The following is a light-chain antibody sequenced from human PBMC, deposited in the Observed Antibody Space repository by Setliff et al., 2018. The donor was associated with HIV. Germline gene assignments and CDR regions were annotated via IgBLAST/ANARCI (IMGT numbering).Light chain of an antibody. CDR3: GTWDSSLSAYV. J-gene: IGLJ1*01. CDR1: RSNIGNNY. Sequence: QSVLTQPPSVSAAPGQKVTISCSGSRSNIGNNYVSWYQQLPGTAPKLLIYDNSKRPSGIPDRFSGSKSGTSATLAITGLQTGDEADFYCGTWDSSLSAYVFGSGTKV. V-gene: IGLV1-51*01. CDR2: DNS.